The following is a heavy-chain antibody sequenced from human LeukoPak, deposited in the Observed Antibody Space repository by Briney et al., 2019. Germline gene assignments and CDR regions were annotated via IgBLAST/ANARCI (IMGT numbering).Heavy chain of an antibody. CDR2: INHSGST. CDR3: ARASSSTSLANWFDP. V-gene: IGHV4-34*01. D-gene: IGHD2-2*01. Sequence: SETLSLTCAVCGGSFSGNYWSWIRQPPGKGLEWIGEINHSGSTNYNPSLKSRVTISVDTSKNQFSLKLSSVTAADTAVYYCARASSSTSLANWFDPWGQGTLVTVSS. CDR1: GGSFSGNY. J-gene: IGHJ5*02.